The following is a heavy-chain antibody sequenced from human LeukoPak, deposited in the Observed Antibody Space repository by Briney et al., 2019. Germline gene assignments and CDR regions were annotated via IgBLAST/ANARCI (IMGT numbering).Heavy chain of an antibody. D-gene: IGHD6-13*01. J-gene: IGHJ4*02. V-gene: IGHV4-34*01. Sequence: SETLSPTCAVYGGSFSGYYWSWIRQPPGKGLEWIGEINHSGSTNYNPSLKSRVTISVDTSKNQFSLKLSSVTAADTAVYYCARLRFYSSPFGYWGQGTLVTVSS. CDR2: INHSGST. CDR3: ARLRFYSSPFGY. CDR1: GGSFSGYY.